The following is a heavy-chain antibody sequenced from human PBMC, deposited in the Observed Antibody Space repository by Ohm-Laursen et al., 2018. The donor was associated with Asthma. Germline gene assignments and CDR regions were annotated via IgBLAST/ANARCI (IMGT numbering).Heavy chain of an antibody. V-gene: IGHV4-31*03. CDR2: IYYSGST. CDR3: VLLSYGGNSMIDY. CDR1: GGSISSGGYY. D-gene: IGHD4-23*01. Sequence: SQTLSLTCTVSGGSISSGGYYWSWIRQHPGKGLEWIGYIYYSGSTYYNPSLKSRVTISVDTSKNQFSLKLSSVTAADTAVYYCVLLSYGGNSMIDYWGQGTLVTVSS. J-gene: IGHJ4*02.